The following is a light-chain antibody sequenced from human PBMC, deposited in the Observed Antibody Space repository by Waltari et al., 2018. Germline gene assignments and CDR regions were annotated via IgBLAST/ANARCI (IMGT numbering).Light chain of an antibody. CDR2: WSS. J-gene: IGKJ2*01. CDR3: QQCWNTPQT. Sequence: EIVLTQSPDPLPVSLGEKVDINCPPSASVFYSPNNRNYLAWYQQRLGKPPKLLLYWSSARQPEVPELFSGSGSGTDFTLSISSLQRDDVAVYYCQQCWNTPQTFGQGTRLE. CDR1: ASVFYSPNNRNY. V-gene: IGKV4-1*01.